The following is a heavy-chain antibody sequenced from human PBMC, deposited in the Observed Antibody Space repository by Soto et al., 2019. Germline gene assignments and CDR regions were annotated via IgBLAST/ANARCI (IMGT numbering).Heavy chain of an antibody. CDR1: GYTFTTYY. Sequence: ASVKVSCKASGYTFTTYYIHWVRQAPGQGLEWMGIVNPLVGTVSYAQKFEGRVTMTRDTSTTTVYMELTSLTSEDTAVYSCARGGHGTAGGRPYSGMDLWGKGTKVTVSS. CDR2: VNPLVGTV. CDR3: ARGGHGTAGGRPYSGMDL. V-gene: IGHV1-46*01. J-gene: IGHJ6*04. D-gene: IGHD6-19*01.